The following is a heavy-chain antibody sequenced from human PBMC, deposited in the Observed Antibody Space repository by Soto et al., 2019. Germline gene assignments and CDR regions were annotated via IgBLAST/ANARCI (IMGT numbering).Heavy chain of an antibody. CDR3: ARDYEGVGATTYYYCGRDV. CDR1: GGTFSSYA. Sequence: QVQLVQSGAEVKKPGSSVKVSCKASGGTFSSYAISWVRQAPGQGLEWMGGIIPIFGTANYAQKFQGRVTITADDSKSTAYMELSSLSSEDTAVYYCARDYEGVGATTYYYCGRDVWGQGTTVTVSS. D-gene: IGHD1-26*01. V-gene: IGHV1-69*01. CDR2: IIPIFGTA. J-gene: IGHJ6*02.